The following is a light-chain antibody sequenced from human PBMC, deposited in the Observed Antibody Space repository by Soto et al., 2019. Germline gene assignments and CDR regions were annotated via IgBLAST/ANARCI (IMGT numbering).Light chain of an antibody. V-gene: IGLV1-40*01. CDR2: GNN. CDR1: SSNIGAGND. J-gene: IGLJ1*01. Sequence: QSVLTQPHSVSGAPGQRVTISCTGGSSNIGAGNDAQWYQQLPGTAPKLLIFGNNNRPSGVPDRFSGSKSGTSASLAISGLQAENEADYYCQSYDSSLRGYVFGTGTKVTVL. CDR3: QSYDSSLRGYV.